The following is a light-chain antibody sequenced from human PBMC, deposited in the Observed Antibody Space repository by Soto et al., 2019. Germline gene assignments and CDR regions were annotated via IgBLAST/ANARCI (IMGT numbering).Light chain of an antibody. CDR2: AAS. J-gene: IGKJ5*01. CDR3: QQGYTSAIT. CDR1: QSIGNH. Sequence: DIQMTQSPSSLSASVGARVAITCRASQSIGNHLNWYQQKPRKAPKFLIYAASTSQSAVTSRFSSSRSWTDFTLTVNSLQPEDLSTYYCQQGYTSAITFGQGTRLEIK. V-gene: IGKV1-39*01.